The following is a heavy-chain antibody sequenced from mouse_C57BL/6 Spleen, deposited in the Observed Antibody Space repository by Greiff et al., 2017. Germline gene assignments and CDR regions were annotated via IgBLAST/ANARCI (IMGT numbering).Heavy chain of an antibody. CDR1: TSYW. V-gene: IGHV1-72*01. D-gene: IGHD3-2*02. J-gene: IGHJ2*01. CDR2: IDPNSGGT. CDR3: ARSSSGWYFDY. Sequence: QVQLKQPGAELVKPGASVKLSFTSYWMHWVKQRPGRGLEWIGRIDPNSGGTKYNEKFKSKATLTVDKPSSTAYMQLSSLTSEDSAVYYCARSSSGWYFDYWGQGTTLTVSS.